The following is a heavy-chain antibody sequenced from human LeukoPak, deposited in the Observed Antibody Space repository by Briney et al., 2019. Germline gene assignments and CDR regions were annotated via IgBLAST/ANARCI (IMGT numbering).Heavy chain of an antibody. V-gene: IGHV1-69*01. D-gene: IGHD2-2*01. CDR1: GGTFSSYA. CDR2: IIPIFGTA. J-gene: IGHJ3*02. CDR3: ARVVPLVDAFDI. Sequence: ASVKVSCKASGGTFSSYAISWVRQAPGQGLEWMGGIIPIFGTANYAQKFQGRVTITADESTSTAYMELSSLRSEDTAVYYCARVVPLVDAFDIWGQGTMVTVSS.